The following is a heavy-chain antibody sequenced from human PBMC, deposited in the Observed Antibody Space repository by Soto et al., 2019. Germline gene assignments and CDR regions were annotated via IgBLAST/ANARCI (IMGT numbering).Heavy chain of an antibody. V-gene: IGHV3-30-3*01. J-gene: IGHJ3*02. CDR3: ARPNIQSAWNDGFDI. D-gene: IGHD1-1*01. Sequence: QVQLVESGGGVVQPGRSLRLSCAAFGFTFDDYSMHWVRQAPGKGLEWVALISYGGSNKYYADSVKGRFTISRDNAKNTLFLEVNSLRTEDTAVYYCARPNIQSAWNDGFDIWGQGTMVTVS. CDR2: ISYGGSNK. CDR1: GFTFDDYS.